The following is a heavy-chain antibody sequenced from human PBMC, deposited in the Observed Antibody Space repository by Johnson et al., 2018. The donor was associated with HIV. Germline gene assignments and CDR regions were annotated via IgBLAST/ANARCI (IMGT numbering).Heavy chain of an antibody. J-gene: IGHJ3*02. CDR2: IRYDGSNK. Sequence: QVQLVESGGGVVQPGGSLRLSCAASGFTFSSYGMHWVRQAPGKGLEWVAFIRYDGSNKYYADSVKGRFTISRDNAKNSLYLQMNSLRAEDTAVYYCASADTFDIWGQGTMVTVSS. V-gene: IGHV3-30*02. D-gene: IGHD6-25*01. CDR1: GFTFSSYG. CDR3: ASADTFDI.